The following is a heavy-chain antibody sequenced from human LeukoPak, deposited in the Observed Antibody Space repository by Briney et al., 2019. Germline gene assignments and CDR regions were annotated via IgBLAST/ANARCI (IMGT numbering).Heavy chain of an antibody. D-gene: IGHD2-21*02. CDR1: GGSFSGYY. V-gene: IGHV4-34*01. J-gene: IGHJ4*02. Sequence: SETLSLTCAVYGGSFSGYYWSWIRQPPGKGLEWIGEINHSGSTNYNPSLKSRVTISVDTSKNQFSLKPSSVTAADTAVYYCARGLSCGGDCYKYFDYWGQGTLVTVSS. CDR3: ARGLSCGGDCYKYFDY. CDR2: INHSGST.